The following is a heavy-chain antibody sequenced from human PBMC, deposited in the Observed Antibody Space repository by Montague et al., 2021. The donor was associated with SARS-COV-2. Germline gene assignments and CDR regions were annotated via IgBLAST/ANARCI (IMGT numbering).Heavy chain of an antibody. CDR1: GFTFSNYP. CDR2: INGYGGST. D-gene: IGHD3-9*01. CDR3: AKVLVGSYDMLTGYRPNDY. Sequence: SLRLSCAASGFTFSNYPMTWVRQAPGKVLEWVSSINGYGGSTYYADSVKGRFTISRDNSKNTLYLQMNSLRAEDTAVYYCAKVLVGSYDMLTGYRPNDYWGQGTLVTVSS. V-gene: IGHV3-23*01. J-gene: IGHJ4*02.